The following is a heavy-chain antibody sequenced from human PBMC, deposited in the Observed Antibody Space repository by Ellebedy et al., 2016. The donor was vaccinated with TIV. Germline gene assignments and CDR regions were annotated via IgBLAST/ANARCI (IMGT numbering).Heavy chain of an antibody. CDR2: ISYDGSTK. J-gene: IGHJ4*02. V-gene: IGHV3-30*18. CDR3: AKDRESSSYYYGG. Sequence: PGGSLRLSCAASGFTFSNYGIHWVRQAPGKGLEWVAIISYDGSTKYYADSVKGRFTISRDNSKNTLYLQMNSLRAEDTAVYHCAKDRESSSYYYGGWGQGTLVTVSS. D-gene: IGHD3-22*01. CDR1: GFTFSNYG.